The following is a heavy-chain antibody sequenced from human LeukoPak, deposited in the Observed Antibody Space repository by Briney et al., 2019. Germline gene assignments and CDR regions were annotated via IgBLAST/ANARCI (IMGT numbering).Heavy chain of an antibody. CDR2: IYPSDSDT. Sequence: GESLKISCKGSGYSFTSYWIGWVRQMPGKGLEWMGIIYPSDSDTRYSPSFQGQVTISADKSISTAYLQWSSPKASDTAMYYCARQTMRYCTGGSCPWYFDLWGRGTLVTVSS. J-gene: IGHJ2*01. CDR3: ARQTMRYCTGGSCPWYFDL. D-gene: IGHD2-15*01. V-gene: IGHV5-51*01. CDR1: GYSFTSYW.